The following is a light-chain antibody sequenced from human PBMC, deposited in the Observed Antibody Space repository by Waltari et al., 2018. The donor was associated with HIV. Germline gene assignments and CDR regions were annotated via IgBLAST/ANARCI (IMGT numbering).Light chain of an antibody. Sequence: DIQLTQSPSFLSASVGDRVTITCRASQGISSYLAWYQQKPGKAPNLLIYSASTLQNGVPLRFSGSGSGTEFTLTISDLQPEYFATYYCQQLNTYPPFFGGGTKVDIK. J-gene: IGKJ4*01. V-gene: IGKV1-9*01. CDR2: SAS. CDR1: QGISSY. CDR3: QQLNTYPPF.